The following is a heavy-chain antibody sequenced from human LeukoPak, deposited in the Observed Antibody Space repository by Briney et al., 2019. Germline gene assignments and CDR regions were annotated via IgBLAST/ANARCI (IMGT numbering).Heavy chain of an antibody. Sequence: ETLSLTCTVSGGSISGYYWSWIRQPPGKGLEWIGYIFYSGSTNYNPSLKSRVTISVDTSKNQFSLKLSSVTAADTAVYYCARGEWDLLFDYWGQGTLVTVSS. CDR1: GGSISGYY. CDR2: IFYSGST. J-gene: IGHJ4*02. D-gene: IGHD1-26*01. V-gene: IGHV4-59*01. CDR3: ARGEWDLLFDY.